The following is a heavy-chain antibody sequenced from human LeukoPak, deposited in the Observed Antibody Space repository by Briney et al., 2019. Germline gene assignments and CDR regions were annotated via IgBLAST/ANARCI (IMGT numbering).Heavy chain of an antibody. CDR2: IRGSDGST. Sequence: PGESLRLSCAASGFTFSTYALSWVRQAPGKGLEWVSSIRGSDGSTYYADSVKGRFAISRDDSKNTLYLQMNSLRAEDTAVYYCAKDVYGDHGGLDYWGQGTLVTVSS. D-gene: IGHD4-23*01. CDR1: GFTFSTYA. V-gene: IGHV3-23*01. CDR3: AKDVYGDHGGLDY. J-gene: IGHJ4*02.